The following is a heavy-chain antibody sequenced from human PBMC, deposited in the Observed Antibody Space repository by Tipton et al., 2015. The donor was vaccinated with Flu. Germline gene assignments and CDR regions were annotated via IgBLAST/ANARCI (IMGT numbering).Heavy chain of an antibody. CDR2: IYSSGST. J-gene: IGHJ4*02. CDR3: AKGPYSGDWYRFNY. CDR1: GGSIGNYY. V-gene: IGHV4-4*07. D-gene: IGHD6-19*01. Sequence: TLSLTCTVSGGSIGNYYWSWIRQPAGKGLEWIGRIYSSGSTNYNPSLKSRVTMSVDTSRNQFSLRLTSVTAADTAVYYCAKGPYSGDWYRFNYWGQGTLVTVSS.